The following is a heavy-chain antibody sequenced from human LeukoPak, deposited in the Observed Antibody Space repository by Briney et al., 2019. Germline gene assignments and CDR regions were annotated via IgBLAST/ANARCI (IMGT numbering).Heavy chain of an antibody. Sequence: PSQTLSLTCTVSGDSVNSLDLWSWVRQPPGKGLEWIGEMYLSGTTHSNPSVKSRVTISIDKSKNQFFLNLSSVTAADTAVYYCAGLVGRYSSGLYYYYFDYWGQGTLVTVSS. D-gene: IGHD3-22*01. V-gene: IGHV4-4*02. CDR1: GDSVNSLDL. J-gene: IGHJ4*02. CDR2: MYLSGTT. CDR3: AGLVGRYSSGLYYYYFDY.